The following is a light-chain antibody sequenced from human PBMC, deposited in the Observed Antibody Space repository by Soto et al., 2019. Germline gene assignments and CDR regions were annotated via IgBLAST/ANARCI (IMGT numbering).Light chain of an antibody. V-gene: IGKV1-27*01. CDR3: QNYNGAPWT. J-gene: IGKJ1*01. CDR2: AAS. Sequence: DIQMTQSPSSLSASVGDRVTITCRASQGISTYLVWYQQKPGTVPKLRIYAASTLQSVVPSRFSGSGSGTDFTLTISSLQPEDVATYYCQNYNGAPWTFGQGTKVEIK. CDR1: QGISTY.